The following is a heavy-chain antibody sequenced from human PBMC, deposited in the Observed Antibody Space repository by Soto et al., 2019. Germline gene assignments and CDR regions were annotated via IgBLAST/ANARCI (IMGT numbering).Heavy chain of an antibody. J-gene: IGHJ6*03. CDR1: GFTFSSYS. Sequence: PGGSLRLSCAASGFTFSSYSMNWVRQAPGKGLEWVSSISSSSSYIYYAGSVKGRFTISRDNAKNSLYLQMNSLRAEDTAVYYCATSSGIAFSRAPKSYYYYYYMDVWGKGTTVTVSS. CDR2: ISSSSSYI. D-gene: IGHD6-13*01. V-gene: IGHV3-21*01. CDR3: ATSSGIAFSRAPKSYYYYYYMDV.